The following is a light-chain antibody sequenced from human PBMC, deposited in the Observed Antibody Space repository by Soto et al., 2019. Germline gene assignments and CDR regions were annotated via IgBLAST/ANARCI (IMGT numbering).Light chain of an antibody. Sequence: DIQMTQSPSTLSASVGDRVTITCRASQSISSWLAWYQQKPGKAPKLLIYDASSLESGVPSRFSGSGSGTEFTLTIRSLQPDDFAAYYCQQSYRNPPLVGPGTKVDIK. J-gene: IGKJ3*01. V-gene: IGKV1-5*01. CDR3: QQSYRNPPL. CDR1: QSISSW. CDR2: DAS.